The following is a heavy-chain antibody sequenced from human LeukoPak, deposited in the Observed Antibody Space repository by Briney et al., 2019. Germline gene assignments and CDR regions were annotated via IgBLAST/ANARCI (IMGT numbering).Heavy chain of an antibody. V-gene: IGHV3-23*01. CDR3: ARGPLGFWSGYSVGY. CDR2: ISGSGGST. J-gene: IGHJ4*02. D-gene: IGHD3-3*01. Sequence: GGTLRLSCAASGFTFSSYGMSWVRQAPRKGLEWVSAISGSGGSTYYADSVKGRFTISRDNSKNTLFLQLGSLRAEDAAAYYCARGPLGFWSGYSVGYWGQGTLVTVSS. CDR1: GFTFSSYG.